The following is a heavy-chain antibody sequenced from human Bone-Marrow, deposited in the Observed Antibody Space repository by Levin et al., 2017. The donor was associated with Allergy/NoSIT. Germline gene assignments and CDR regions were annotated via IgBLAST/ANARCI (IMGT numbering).Heavy chain of an antibody. CDR3: AKSVKGVWCQGGWSGFDP. CDR2: ISGSGGST. V-gene: IGHV3-23*01. D-gene: IGHD4/OR15-4a*01. Sequence: GESLKISCAASGFTFSSYAMSWVRQAPGKGLEWVSAISGSGGSTYYADSVKGRFTISRDNSKNTLYLQMNSLRAEDTAVYYCAKSVKGVWCQGGWSGFDPWGQGTLVTVSS. J-gene: IGHJ5*02. CDR1: GFTFSSYA.